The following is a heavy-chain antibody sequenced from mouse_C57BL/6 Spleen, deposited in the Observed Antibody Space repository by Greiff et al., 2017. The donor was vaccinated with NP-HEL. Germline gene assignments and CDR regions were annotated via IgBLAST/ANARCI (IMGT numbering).Heavy chain of an antibody. V-gene: IGHV1-55*01. CDR1: GYTFTSYW. CDR3: ARGHGYYGY. Sequence: QVQLQQPGAELVKPGASVKMSCKASGYTFTSYWITWVKQRPGQGLEWIGDIYPGSGSTNYNEKFKSTATLTVDTSSSTAYMQLSSLTSEAAAVYYCARGHGYYGYWGQGTTLTVSS. CDR2: IYPGSGST. D-gene: IGHD2-3*01. J-gene: IGHJ2*01.